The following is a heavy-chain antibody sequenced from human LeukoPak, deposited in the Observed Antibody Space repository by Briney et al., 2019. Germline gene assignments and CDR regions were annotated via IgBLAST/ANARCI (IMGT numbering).Heavy chain of an antibody. Sequence: GGSLRLSCAASGFTFSSYAMTWVRQAPGKGLEWVGFIASKTYGGTAEYAASVKGRFTISRDDSKSIAYLQMNSLKTEDTAVYFCSRDQTPYYWGQGTLVTVSS. J-gene: IGHJ4*02. CDR3: SRDQTPYY. V-gene: IGHV3-49*04. CDR1: GFTFSSYA. CDR2: IASKTYGGTA.